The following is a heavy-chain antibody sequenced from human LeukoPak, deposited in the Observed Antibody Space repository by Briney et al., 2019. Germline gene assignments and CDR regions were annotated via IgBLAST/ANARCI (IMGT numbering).Heavy chain of an antibody. CDR3: AKDTHYYDSSGYYYRSGDYFDY. J-gene: IGHJ4*02. CDR2: ISGSGGST. V-gene: IGHV3-23*01. CDR1: GFTFSSYA. D-gene: IGHD3-22*01. Sequence: GGSLRLSCAASGFTFSSYAMSWVRQAPGKGLEWVSAISGSGGSTYYADSVKGRFTISRDNSKNTLYLQMNSLRAEDTAVYYCAKDTHYYDSSGYYYRSGDYFDYWGQGTLVTVSS.